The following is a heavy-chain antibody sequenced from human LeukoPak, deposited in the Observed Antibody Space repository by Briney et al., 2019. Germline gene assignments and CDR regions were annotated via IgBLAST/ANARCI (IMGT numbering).Heavy chain of an antibody. V-gene: IGHV5-51*01. J-gene: IGHJ4*02. CDR3: AARYSGSYSVPYYFDY. Sequence: GESLKISCKGSGYSFTSYWIGWVRQMPGKGLEWMGIIYPGDSDTRYSPSFQGQVTISADKSISTAYLQWSSLKASDTAMYYCAARYSGSYSVPYYFDYWGQGTLVTVSS. CDR2: IYPGDSDT. CDR1: GYSFTSYW. D-gene: IGHD1-26*01.